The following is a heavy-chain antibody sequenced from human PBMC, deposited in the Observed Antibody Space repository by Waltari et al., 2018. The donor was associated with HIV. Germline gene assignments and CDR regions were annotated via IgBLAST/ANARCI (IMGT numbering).Heavy chain of an antibody. CDR3: QGYNSGWN. J-gene: IGHJ4*02. CDR1: GFTFSNAW. Sequence: EVQLVESGGGLVHPGGSLRLSCAASGFTFSNAWMNWVRQAPGKGPEWVGRMASKTAGGTADYAAPVKGRFTISRDDSKTTLYLQMNSLKTEDTAVYYCQGYNSGWNWGRGTLVTVSS. CDR2: MASKTAGGTA. D-gene: IGHD6-19*01. V-gene: IGHV3-15*04.